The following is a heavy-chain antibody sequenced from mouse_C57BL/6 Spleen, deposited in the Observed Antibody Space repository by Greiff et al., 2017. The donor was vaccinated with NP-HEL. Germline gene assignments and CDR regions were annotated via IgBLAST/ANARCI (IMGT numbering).Heavy chain of an antibody. CDR2: IDPSDSYT. J-gene: IGHJ4*01. D-gene: IGHD3-1*01. V-gene: IGHV1-69*01. CDR3: GRTAEGSYCDMDY. Sequence: QVQLQQSGAELVMPGASVKLSCKASGYTFTSYWMHWVKQRPGQGLEWIGEIDPSDSYTNYNQKFKGKATLTVDKSSSTAYMQLSSLTSEDSAVYYCGRTAEGSYCDMDYWGTGTTVTVSS. CDR1: GYTFTSYW.